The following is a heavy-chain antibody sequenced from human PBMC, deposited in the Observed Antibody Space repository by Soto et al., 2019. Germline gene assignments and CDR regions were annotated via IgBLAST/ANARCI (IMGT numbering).Heavy chain of an antibody. Sequence: ASVKVSWKGFGYTFTRYGIKWGGQATGQGVEWMGWMNPNSGNTGYAQKFQGRVTMTRNTSISTAYMELSSLRSEDTAVYYCAILVTVTTYSGYYYYMDVWRKGTTVTVSS. J-gene: IGHJ6*03. V-gene: IGHV1-8*01. D-gene: IGHD4-17*01. CDR2: MNPNSGNT. CDR1: GYTFTRYG. CDR3: AILVTVTTYSGYYYYMDV.